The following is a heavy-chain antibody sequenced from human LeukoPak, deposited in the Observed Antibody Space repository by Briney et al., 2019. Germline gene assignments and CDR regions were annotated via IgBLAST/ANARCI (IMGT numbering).Heavy chain of an antibody. Sequence: GGSLRLSCAASGFTVSSNYMSWVRQAPGKGLEWVSTISGNGRRTYYADSVKGRFTISRDNSKNTLYLQLNSLRVEDTAVYYCAKNRGAGSHYYYHMNVWGKGTTVTVSS. CDR3: AKNRGAGSHYYYHMNV. CDR2: ISGNGRRT. D-gene: IGHD1-26*01. CDR1: GFTVSSNY. J-gene: IGHJ6*03. V-gene: IGHV3-23*01.